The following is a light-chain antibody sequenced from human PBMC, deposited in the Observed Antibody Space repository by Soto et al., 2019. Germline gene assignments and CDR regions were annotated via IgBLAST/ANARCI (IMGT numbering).Light chain of an antibody. CDR3: SSYGGSNNVV. V-gene: IGLV2-8*01. CDR1: SSDVGGYDY. Sequence: QSALTQPPSASGSLGQSVTVSCTGTSSDVGGYDYVSWYQQQPGKAPKLMIYEVSQRPSGVPDRFSGSKSGNTASLTVSGLQAEDEADYYCSSYGGSNNVVFGGGTKLTVL. CDR2: EVS. J-gene: IGLJ2*01.